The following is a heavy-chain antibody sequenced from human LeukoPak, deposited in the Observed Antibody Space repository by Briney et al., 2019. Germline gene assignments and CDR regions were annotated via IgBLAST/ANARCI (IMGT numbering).Heavy chain of an antibody. CDR1: GFSFTSYW. Sequence: GESLKISCQGSGFSFTSYWIGWVRQMPGKSLEWIGIVYPGDSGTRYSPSFQGQVTISADKSISTAYLQWSSLKASDTAMYYCARTRGYGGNRGYWYFDLWGRGTLVTVSS. J-gene: IGHJ2*01. CDR2: VYPGDSGT. D-gene: IGHD4-23*01. V-gene: IGHV5-51*01. CDR3: ARTRGYGGNRGYWYFDL.